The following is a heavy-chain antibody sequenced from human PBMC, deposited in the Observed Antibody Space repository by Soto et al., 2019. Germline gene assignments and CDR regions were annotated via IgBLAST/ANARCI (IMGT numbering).Heavy chain of an antibody. J-gene: IGHJ5*02. CDR1: GGSISTGGYY. CDR2: FYYSGST. Sequence: QVQLQESGPGLVKPSQTLSLTCTVSGGSISTGGYYWNWIRQHPGKGPEWIGYFYYSGSTAYNPSLKSRVTISVNTSKNQFSLKLSSLTAADTAVYYCARSVFPWGQGTLVTVSS. CDR3: ARSVFP. V-gene: IGHV4-31*03.